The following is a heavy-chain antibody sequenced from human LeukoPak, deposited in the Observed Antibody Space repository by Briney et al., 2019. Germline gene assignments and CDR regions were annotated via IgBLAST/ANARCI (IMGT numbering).Heavy chain of an antibody. V-gene: IGHV3-23*01. D-gene: IGHD1-26*01. Sequence: QPGGSLRLSCAASGFTFSNFAMTWVRQAPGKGLEWVSVISAGGGVTGYADSVKGRFTISRDNSKNTLYLQMNSLRAEDTAVYYCARDSGKLLWAFDIWGQGTMVTVSS. J-gene: IGHJ3*02. CDR3: ARDSGKLLWAFDI. CDR2: ISAGGGVT. CDR1: GFTFSNFA.